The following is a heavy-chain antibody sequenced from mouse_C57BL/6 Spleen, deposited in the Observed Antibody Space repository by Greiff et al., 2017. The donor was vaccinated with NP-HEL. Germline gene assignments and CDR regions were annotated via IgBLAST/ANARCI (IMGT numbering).Heavy chain of an antibody. J-gene: IGHJ2*01. D-gene: IGHD4-1*01. CDR1: GYTFTSYW. V-gene: IGHV1-69*01. CDR3: ARGVTGWYFEH. Sequence: QVQLQQPVAELVMPGASVKLSCKASGYTFTSYWMHWVKQRPGQGLEWIGELDPSDSYTNYNQNFKGTSTLTVDQSSSEAYMQLSSLTSEDSAVEYCARGVTGWYFEHWGQGTTRTVSS. CDR2: LDPSDSYT.